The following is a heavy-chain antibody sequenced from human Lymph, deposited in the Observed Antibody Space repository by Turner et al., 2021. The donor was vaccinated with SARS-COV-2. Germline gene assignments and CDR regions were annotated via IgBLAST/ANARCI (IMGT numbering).Heavy chain of an antibody. CDR2: IYYSGST. V-gene: IGHV4-31*03. CDR1: GRSISSGGYY. Sequence: HVPLQESRLGLVKPSLTLSLTRTFSGRSISSGGYYWRWIRQHPGKGLEWIGYIYYSGSTYYNPSLKSRVSISVDTSKNQFSLKLSSVTAADTAVYYCARDYGGNSNYFDYWGQGTLVTVSS. J-gene: IGHJ4*02. CDR3: ARDYGGNSNYFDY. D-gene: IGHD4-17*01.